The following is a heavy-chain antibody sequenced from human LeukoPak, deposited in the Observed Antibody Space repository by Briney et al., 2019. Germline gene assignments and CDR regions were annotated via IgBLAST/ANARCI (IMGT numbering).Heavy chain of an antibody. Sequence: GGSLSLSCAASGFTLSNYWMHWVRQAPGKGLVWVSHINGDGSTTNYADSVKGRFTIARDNAKNTLYLQMNSLRDEDAAVYYCGRGGVPAALDYWGQGTLVTVSS. V-gene: IGHV3-74*01. CDR2: INGDGSTT. CDR3: GRGGVPAALDY. D-gene: IGHD2-2*01. J-gene: IGHJ4*02. CDR1: GFTLSNYW.